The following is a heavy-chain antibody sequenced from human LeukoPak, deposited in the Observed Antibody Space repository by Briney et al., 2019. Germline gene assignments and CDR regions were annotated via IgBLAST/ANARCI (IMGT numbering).Heavy chain of an antibody. Sequence: SETLSLTCTVSGGSINIYYWSWIRQPPGKGLEWIGYISYSGGADYNPSLKSRVTISLDPSKNQFSLNLSSVTAADTAVYYCARGRRYFDYWGQGTLVTVSS. J-gene: IGHJ4*02. CDR1: GGSINIYY. CDR2: ISYSGGA. CDR3: ARGRRYFDY. V-gene: IGHV4-59*01.